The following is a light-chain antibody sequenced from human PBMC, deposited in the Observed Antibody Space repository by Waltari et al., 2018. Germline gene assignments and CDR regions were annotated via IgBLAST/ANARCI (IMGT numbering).Light chain of an antibody. V-gene: IGLV1-47*01. Sequence: QSVLTQPPSASGSPGQRVSISCSGSGSNIGGNYVYWYQQFPGSAPKVLLYKTNQRPSGVPGLFAGSESGTSGSLSISGLRAEDEAEYYCASWDDDVSGVVFGGGTKLTVL. CDR1: GSNIGGNY. CDR3: ASWDDDVSGVV. CDR2: KTN. J-gene: IGLJ2*01.